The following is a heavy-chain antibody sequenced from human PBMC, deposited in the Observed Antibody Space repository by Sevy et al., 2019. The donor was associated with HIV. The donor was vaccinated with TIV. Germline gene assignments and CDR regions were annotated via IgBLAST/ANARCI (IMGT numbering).Heavy chain of an antibody. Sequence: SETLSLTCTVSGGSVSSGSYYWSWIRQPPGKGLEWIGYIYYSGSSNYNPSLKSRVTISVDTSKNHFSLKLKSVTAAETAVYYCARAPRYYYGSGSYYIDRPYIDYWGQGTLVTVSS. D-gene: IGHD3-10*01. V-gene: IGHV4-61*03. CDR1: GGSVSSGSYY. CDR2: IYYSGSS. J-gene: IGHJ4*02. CDR3: ARAPRYYYGSGSYYIDRPYIDY.